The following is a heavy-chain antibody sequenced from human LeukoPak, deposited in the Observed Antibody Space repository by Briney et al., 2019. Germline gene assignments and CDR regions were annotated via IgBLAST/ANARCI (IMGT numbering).Heavy chain of an antibody. CDR2: ISTSGGST. Sequence: GGSLRLSCAASGFTLSNYAMSWVRQAPGKGLEWVSGISTSGGSTYYADSVMGRFTLSRDNSKNTLYLQMNSLRAEDTAVYYCAKDEGGYSYGTFDYWGQGTLVTVSS. D-gene: IGHD5-18*01. V-gene: IGHV3-23*01. J-gene: IGHJ4*02. CDR1: GFTLSNYA. CDR3: AKDEGGYSYGTFDY.